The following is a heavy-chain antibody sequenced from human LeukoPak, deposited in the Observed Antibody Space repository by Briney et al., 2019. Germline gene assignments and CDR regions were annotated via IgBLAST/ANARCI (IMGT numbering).Heavy chain of an antibody. CDR3: TKSGPLDPY. J-gene: IGHJ3*01. Sequence: PGGSLTLSCAASGLTFYTNDMSWLRQAPGKRLEWVSILYSGGRTYYGDSVKGRFTISRNNSRNTLYLQMNSLRAEDTAMYYCTKSGPLDPYWGQGIMVTVSS. CDR2: LYSGGRT. CDR1: GLTFYTND. D-gene: IGHD1-14*01. V-gene: IGHV3-53*01.